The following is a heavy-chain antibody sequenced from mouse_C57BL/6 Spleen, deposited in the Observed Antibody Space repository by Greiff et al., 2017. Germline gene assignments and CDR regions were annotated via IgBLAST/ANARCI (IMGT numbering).Heavy chain of an antibody. V-gene: IGHV5-9*01. Sequence: EVKVVESGGGLVKPGGSLKLSCAASGFTFSSYTMSWVRQTPEKRLEWVATISGGGGNTYYPDSVKGRFTISRDNAKNTLYLQMSSLRSEDTALYYCAREGDRGSSSYWYFDVWGTGTTVTVSS. CDR3: AREGDRGSSSYWYFDV. CDR1: GFTFSSYT. CDR2: ISGGGGNT. D-gene: IGHD1-1*01. J-gene: IGHJ1*03.